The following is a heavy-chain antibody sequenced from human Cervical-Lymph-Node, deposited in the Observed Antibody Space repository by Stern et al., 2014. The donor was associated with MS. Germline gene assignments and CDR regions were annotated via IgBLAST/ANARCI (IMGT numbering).Heavy chain of an antibody. V-gene: IGHV3-33*01. CDR2: IWDDGSQK. Sequence: VQLVESGGGVVQPGGSQRLSCTASGFTFEDYAMEWVRQVPGKGLEWVAMIWDDGSQKYYGDSVRGRFSVSRDNSRNTLYLQMKSLSLEDTAVYYCARKIPDYYYYAMDVWGQGTTVTVSS. J-gene: IGHJ6*02. D-gene: IGHD2-2*02. CDR3: ARKIPDYYYYAMDV. CDR1: GFTFEDYA.